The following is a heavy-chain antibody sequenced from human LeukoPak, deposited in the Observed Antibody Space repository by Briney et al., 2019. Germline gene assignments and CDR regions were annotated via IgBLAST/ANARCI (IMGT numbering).Heavy chain of an antibody. CDR2: ISAYNGNT. CDR3: ARAMVRGVIIMSFDY. D-gene: IGHD3-10*01. CDR1: GYTFTSYG. Sequence: ASVKVSCKASGYTFTSYGISWVRQAPGQGLEWMGWISAYNGNTNYAQKLQGRVTMTTDTSTSTAYMELRSLRSDDTAVYYCARAMVRGVIIMSFDYWGQGTLVTVSS. J-gene: IGHJ4*02. V-gene: IGHV1-18*01.